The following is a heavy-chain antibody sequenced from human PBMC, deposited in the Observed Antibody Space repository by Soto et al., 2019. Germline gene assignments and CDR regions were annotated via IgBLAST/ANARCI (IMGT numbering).Heavy chain of an antibody. D-gene: IGHD1-7*01. CDR3: ARRNWNYGAFDI. CDR2: ISGSGSST. V-gene: IGHV3-23*01. J-gene: IGHJ3*02. Sequence: GGSLRLSCAASVFTFSSYAMSWVRQAPGKGLEWVSGISGSGSSTYYADSVKGRFTISRDNSKNTLYLQMNSLRAEDTAVYYCARRNWNYGAFDIWGQGTMVTVSS. CDR1: VFTFSSYA.